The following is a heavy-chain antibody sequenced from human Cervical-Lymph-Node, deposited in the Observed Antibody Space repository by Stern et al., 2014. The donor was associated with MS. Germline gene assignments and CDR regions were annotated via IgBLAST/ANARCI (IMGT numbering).Heavy chain of an antibody. V-gene: IGHV3-48*02. CDR1: GFTFSSYS. J-gene: IGHJ4*02. Sequence: EVQLVESGGGLVQPGGSLRLSCAASGFTFSSYSMNWVRQAPGKGLAWVSYISSSSSTIYYADSVKGRFTISRDNAKNSLYLQMNSLRDEDTAVYYCARDETFIAAASLDYWGQGTLVTVSS. CDR3: ARDETFIAAASLDY. D-gene: IGHD6-13*01. CDR2: ISSSSSTI.